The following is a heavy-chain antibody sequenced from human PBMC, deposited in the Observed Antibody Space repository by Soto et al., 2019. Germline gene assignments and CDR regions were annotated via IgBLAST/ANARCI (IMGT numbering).Heavy chain of an antibody. Sequence: QVQLQESGPGLVEPSGTLSLTCAVSGASISGSNWWSWVRQPPGKGLEWIGEIYHSGSTNYNPSLKSRVAISMDKSKNQFSLKLSSMPAADTAVYYCARLIAAASQPFDYWGQGTLVTVSS. CDR3: ARLIAAASQPFDY. V-gene: IGHV4-4*02. J-gene: IGHJ4*02. CDR1: GASISGSNW. CDR2: IYHSGST. D-gene: IGHD6-13*01.